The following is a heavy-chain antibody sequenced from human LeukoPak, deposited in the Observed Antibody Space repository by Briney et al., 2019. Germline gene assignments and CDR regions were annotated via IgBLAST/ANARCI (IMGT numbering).Heavy chain of an antibody. CDR3: ARDSGGTGTGTQNAFDI. D-gene: IGHD1-1*01. V-gene: IGHV1-2*04. J-gene: IGHJ3*02. CDR2: INPNSGGT. Sequence: ASVKVSCKASGYTFTGYYMHWVRQAPGQGLEWMGWINPNSGGTNYAQKFQGWVTMTRDTSISTAYMELSRLRSDDTAVYYCARDSGGTGTGTQNAFDIWGQGTMVTVSS. CDR1: GYTFTGYY.